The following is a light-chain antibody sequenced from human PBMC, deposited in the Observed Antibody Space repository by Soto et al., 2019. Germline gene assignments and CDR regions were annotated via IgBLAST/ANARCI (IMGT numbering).Light chain of an antibody. Sequence: QYVLTQPASVSGSPGQSITISCTGTSSDVGDYEYVSWYQQHPGKAPTLMIYDTNSRPSGVSSRFSGSKSGNTASLTISGLQAEDEGDYYCSSYAGSTTLFGGGTKVTVL. CDR1: SSDVGDYEY. J-gene: IGLJ3*02. V-gene: IGLV2-14*01. CDR3: SSYAGSTTL. CDR2: DTN.